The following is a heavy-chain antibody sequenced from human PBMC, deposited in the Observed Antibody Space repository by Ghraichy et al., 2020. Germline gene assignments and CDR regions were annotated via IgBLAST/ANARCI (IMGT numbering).Heavy chain of an antibody. V-gene: IGHV3-7*01. CDR1: GFTFGTFW. CDR3: VLYDFWGAWPDY. CDR2: INQHGGEK. Sequence: GGSLRLSCAASGFTFGTFWMSWVRQAPGKGLEWVANINQHGGEKYYVDSVKGRFTISIDNVENSLYLQMNSLTVEDTAIYYCVLYDFWGAWPDYWGQGSLVTVSS. D-gene: IGHD3-3*01. J-gene: IGHJ4*02.